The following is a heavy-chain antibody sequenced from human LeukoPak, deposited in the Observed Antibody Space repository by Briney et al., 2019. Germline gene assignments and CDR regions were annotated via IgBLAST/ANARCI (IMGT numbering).Heavy chain of an antibody. Sequence: PGGSLRLSCAASGFTFDDYGMSWVRQAPGKGLEWVSGINWSGGSTGYADSVKGRFTISRDNAKNSLYLQMDSLRAEDTALYYCARGGISIFGVVIHSDYWGQGTLVTVSS. V-gene: IGHV3-20*04. J-gene: IGHJ4*02. CDR2: INWSGGST. D-gene: IGHD3-3*01. CDR3: ARGGISIFGVVIHSDY. CDR1: GFTFDDYG.